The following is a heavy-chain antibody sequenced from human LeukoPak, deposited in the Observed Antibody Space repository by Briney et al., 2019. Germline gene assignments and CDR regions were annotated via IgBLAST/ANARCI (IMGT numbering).Heavy chain of an antibody. CDR3: ARARETNYDFWSGSAFDI. CDR2: ITNHSSYI. V-gene: IGHV3-21*01. Sequence: GGSLRLSCAASGFTFSSYSMDWVRQAPGKGLEWVSSITNHSSYIYYADSVKGRFTISRDNAKNSLYLQMNSLRAEDTAVYYCARARETNYDFWSGSAFDIWGQGTMVTVSS. D-gene: IGHD3-3*01. J-gene: IGHJ3*02. CDR1: GFTFSSYS.